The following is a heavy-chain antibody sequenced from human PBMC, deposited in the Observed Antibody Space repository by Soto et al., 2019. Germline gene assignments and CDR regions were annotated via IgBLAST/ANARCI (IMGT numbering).Heavy chain of an antibody. CDR3: ARELVGGGEVYYYYGMDI. J-gene: IGHJ6*02. V-gene: IGHV3-74*01. CDR1: GFTFGSYW. CDR2: INSGGSST. Sequence: GGSLRLSCAASGFTFGSYWMHSVRQAPGKGLVWVSRINSGGSSTSYADPVKGRFTISRDNAKNTLYLQINSLRAEDTAVYYCARELVGGGEVYYYYGMDIWGHVNTVTVAS. D-gene: IGHD3-16*01.